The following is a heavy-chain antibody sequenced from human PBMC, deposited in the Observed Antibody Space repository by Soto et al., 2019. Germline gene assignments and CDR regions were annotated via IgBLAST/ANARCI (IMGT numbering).Heavy chain of an antibody. CDR1: GFTFSAYW. J-gene: IGHJ4*02. V-gene: IGHV3-7*04. CDR3: VRDSNWAFEY. Sequence: EVLLEASGGGLVQPGGSLRLSCAASGFTFSAYWMSWVRQAPGKGLEWVAKIKYDGSEIFYVDSVKGRFTISRDNAKNSLYLQMNSLRPEDTGVYYCVRDSNWAFEYWGQGSLVTVSS. CDR2: IKYDGSEI. D-gene: IGHD3-16*01.